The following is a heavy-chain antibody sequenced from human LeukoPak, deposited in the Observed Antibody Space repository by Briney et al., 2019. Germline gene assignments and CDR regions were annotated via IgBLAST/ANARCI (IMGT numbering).Heavy chain of an antibody. Sequence: PGGSLRLSCAASGFIFSSYSMHWVRQAPGKGLVWVSRINTDGSSTSYVDSVKGRFTISRDNAKNTMYLQMNGLRAEDTAVYYCARDFQFRGVWGQGTLVTVSS. D-gene: IGHD3-10*01. V-gene: IGHV3-74*01. CDR3: ARDFQFRGV. CDR2: INTDGSST. CDR1: GFIFSSYS. J-gene: IGHJ4*02.